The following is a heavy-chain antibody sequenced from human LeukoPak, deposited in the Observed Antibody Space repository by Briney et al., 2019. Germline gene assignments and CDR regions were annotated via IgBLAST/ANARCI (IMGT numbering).Heavy chain of an antibody. CDR2: ISWNGGSI. Sequence: GGSLRLSCAASGFTFDDYAMHWVRQAPGKGVEWGSGISWNGGSIGYADSVKGRFPISTHNAKNSLYLQINSLRAEHTALYSCAKDRGPLGSGAESFDYWGQGTLVTVSS. CDR1: GFTFDDYA. CDR3: AKDRGPLGSGAESFDY. J-gene: IGHJ4*02. V-gene: IGHV3-9*01. D-gene: IGHD3-10*01.